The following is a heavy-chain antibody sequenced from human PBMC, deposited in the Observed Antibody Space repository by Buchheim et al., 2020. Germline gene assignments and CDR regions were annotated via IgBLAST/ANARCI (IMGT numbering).Heavy chain of an antibody. CDR1: GFTFSSYG. CDR2: ISYDGSNK. J-gene: IGHJ4*02. CDR3: ARDHPRDLAVAGLDY. Sequence: QVQLVESGGGVVQPGRSLRLSCAASGFTFSSYGMHWVRQAPGKGLEWVAVISYDGSNKYYADSVKGRFTISRDNSKNTLYLQMNSLRAEDTAVYYCARDHPRDLAVAGLDYWGQGTL. V-gene: IGHV3-30*03. D-gene: IGHD6-19*01.